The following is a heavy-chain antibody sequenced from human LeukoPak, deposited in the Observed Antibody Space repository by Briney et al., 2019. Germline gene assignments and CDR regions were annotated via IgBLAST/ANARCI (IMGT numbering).Heavy chain of an antibody. J-gene: IGHJ6*03. Sequence: KPSETLSLTCTVSGGSISSSSYYWGWIRQPPGKGLEWIGSIYYSGSTYYNPSLKSRVTISVDTSKNQFSLKLSSVTAADTAVYYCARITCGGSCSYYYYMDVWGKGTTVTVSS. D-gene: IGHD2-15*01. CDR2: IYYSGST. V-gene: IGHV4-39*07. CDR1: GGSISSSSYY. CDR3: ARITCGGSCSYYYYMDV.